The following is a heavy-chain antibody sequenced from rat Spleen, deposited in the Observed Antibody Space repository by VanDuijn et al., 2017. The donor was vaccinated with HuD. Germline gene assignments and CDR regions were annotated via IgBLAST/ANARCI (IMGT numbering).Heavy chain of an antibody. CDR3: TTGPGTWFAY. Sequence: EVQLVESGGGLVQPGRSLKLSCAASGFTFTNYVMSWVRQAPTKGLEWVAYISTGGITTYYRDSVKGRFTISRDNAKSTLYLQMDSLRSEDTATYYCTTGPGTWFAYWGQGVMVTVSS. D-gene: IGHD5-1*01. CDR2: ISTGGITT. CDR1: GFTFTNYV. V-gene: IGHV5-27*01. J-gene: IGHJ2*01.